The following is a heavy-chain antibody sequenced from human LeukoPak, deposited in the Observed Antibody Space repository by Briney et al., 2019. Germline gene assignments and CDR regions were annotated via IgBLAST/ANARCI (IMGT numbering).Heavy chain of an antibody. Sequence: GESLKTPCNGSGYSFTNYWIGWVRHMPGKGLEWMGSIYPGDSDTRYSPSFRGQVTISADKSINTAFLQWSSLKASDTAIYYCATVAGYAKNWFDPWGQGTLVTVSS. D-gene: IGHD5-12*01. V-gene: IGHV5-51*01. CDR2: IYPGDSDT. CDR1: GYSFTNYW. J-gene: IGHJ5*02. CDR3: ATVAGYAKNWFDP.